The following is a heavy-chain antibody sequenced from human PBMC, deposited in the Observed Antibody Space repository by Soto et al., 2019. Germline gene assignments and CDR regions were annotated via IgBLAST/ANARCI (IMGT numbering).Heavy chain of an antibody. V-gene: IGHV4-39*01. CDR3: ARRPTVGPVAENVFDI. D-gene: IGHD6-19*01. Sequence: QLQLQEWCPGPVKSSETLYITCTVSGGSISSSSYYWNWTRQPPGKRLGWIGSVYYSGTTYYNPSLKHRATTSVDTYTQFCLKLSSVTAADTAFYYCARRPTVGPVAENVFDIWGQGTMVTVSS. J-gene: IGHJ3*02. CDR1: GGSISSSSYY. CDR2: VYYSGTT.